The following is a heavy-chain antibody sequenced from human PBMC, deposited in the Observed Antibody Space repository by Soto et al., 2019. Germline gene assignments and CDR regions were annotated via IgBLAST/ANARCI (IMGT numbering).Heavy chain of an antibody. D-gene: IGHD6-19*01. CDR1: GFTFSSYW. V-gene: IGHV3-74*01. J-gene: IGHJ4*02. CDR2: IDSAGTIT. Sequence: PGGSLRLSCAASGFTFSSYWMHWVRQTPGKGLVWVSRIDSAGTITTYADSVKGRFTISRDNAKNTLYLQMSGLRAEDTAIYYCARDQTVAGPTTFDHRGRGTRVTVSS. CDR3: ARDQTVAGPTTFDH.